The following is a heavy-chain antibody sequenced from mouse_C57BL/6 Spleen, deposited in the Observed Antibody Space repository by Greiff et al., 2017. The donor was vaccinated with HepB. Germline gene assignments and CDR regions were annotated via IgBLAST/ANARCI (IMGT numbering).Heavy chain of an antibody. CDR3: ARREGLLLGYFDY. J-gene: IGHJ2*01. CDR2: IDPNSCGT. CDR1: GYTFTSYW. D-gene: IGHD1-1*01. Sequence: QVQLQQPGAELVKPGASVKLSCKASGYTFTSYWMHWVKQWPGRGLEWIGRIDPNSCGTTYNEKFKSKATLTVDKPSSTAYMQLSSLTSEDSAVYYCARREGLLLGYFDYWGQGTTLTVSS. V-gene: IGHV1-72*01.